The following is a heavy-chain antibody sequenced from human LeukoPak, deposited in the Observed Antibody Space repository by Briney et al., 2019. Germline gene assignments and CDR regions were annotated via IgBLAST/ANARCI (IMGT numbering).Heavy chain of an antibody. D-gene: IGHD2-2*01. Sequence: GASVKVSCKASGYTFTSYDINWVRQATGQGLEWMGWMNPNSGNTGYAQKFQGRVTMTRNTSISTAYMELSSLRSEDTAVYYCARARSVVVPAAKYFQHWGQGTLVTVSS. CDR3: ARARSVVVPAAKYFQH. V-gene: IGHV1-8*01. CDR1: GYTFTSYD. J-gene: IGHJ1*01. CDR2: MNPNSGNT.